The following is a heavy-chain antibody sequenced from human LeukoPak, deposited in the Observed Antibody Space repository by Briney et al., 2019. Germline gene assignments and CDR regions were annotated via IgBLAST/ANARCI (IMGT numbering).Heavy chain of an antibody. CDR3: ARFGGYAGYYYYYYMDV. CDR1: GFTFSSYS. J-gene: IGHJ6*03. V-gene: IGHV3-48*04. CDR2: ISSSSSTI. D-gene: IGHD3-16*01. Sequence: GRSLRPSCAASGFTFSSYSMNWVRQAPGKWLEWVSYISSSSSTIYYADSVKGRFTISRDNAKNSLYLQMSSLRAEAAAVYYCARFGGYAGYYYYYYMDVWGKGTTVTVSS.